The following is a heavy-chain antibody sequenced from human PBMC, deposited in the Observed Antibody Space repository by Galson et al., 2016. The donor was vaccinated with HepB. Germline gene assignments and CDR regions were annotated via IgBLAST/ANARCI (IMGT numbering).Heavy chain of an antibody. D-gene: IGHD3-9*01. CDR2: VCSSGTTI. V-gene: IGHV3-48*03. J-gene: IGHJ4*02. CDR1: GFTFRRYE. CDR3: AREPVRLDDLLTGPPKNPDY. Sequence: SLRLSRAASGFTFRRYEMNWVRQAPATGREWASYVCSSGTTIYYAVSAKARFTISRDNAKNSLYLQMSSLRAEDTAVYYCAREPVRLDDLLTGPPKNPDYWGQGTLVTVSS.